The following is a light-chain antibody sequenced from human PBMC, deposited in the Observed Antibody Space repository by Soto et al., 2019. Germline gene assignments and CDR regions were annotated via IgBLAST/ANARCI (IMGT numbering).Light chain of an antibody. CDR1: QDMSKW. CDR3: QQYNGYLTWT. J-gene: IGKJ1*01. V-gene: IGKV1-5*01. Sequence: DIQMTQSPSTLSAFVGDRVTITCRASQDMSKWLAWYQHKPGKGPKVLIFDASILKSGVPSRFSGSRSGTEFTLTISSLQPDDFATYYCQQYNGYLTWTFGQGTKVEIK. CDR2: DAS.